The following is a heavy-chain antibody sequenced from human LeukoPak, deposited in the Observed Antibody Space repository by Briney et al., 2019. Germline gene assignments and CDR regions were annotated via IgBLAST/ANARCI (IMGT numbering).Heavy chain of an antibody. CDR3: ARSSLWFGAYGPTDY. Sequence: NPSGTLSLTCAVSGGSISSSNWWSWVRQPPGKGLEWIGEIYHSGSTNYNPSLKSRVTISVDKSKNQFSLKLSSVTAADTAVYYCARSSLWFGAYGPTDYWGQGTLVTVSS. CDR1: GGSISSSNW. CDR2: IYHSGST. J-gene: IGHJ4*02. V-gene: IGHV4-4*02. D-gene: IGHD3-10*01.